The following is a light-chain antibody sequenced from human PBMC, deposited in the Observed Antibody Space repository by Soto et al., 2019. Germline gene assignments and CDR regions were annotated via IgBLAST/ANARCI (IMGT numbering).Light chain of an antibody. J-gene: IGKJ4*01. Sequence: EIVLTQSPGTLSLSPGERATLSCRASQSVSSHLAWYQQKPGQAPRLLIYSASSRATGIPDRFSGSGSGTDFTLTISRLEPEDFAVYYCRQYGSSPPLTFGGGTKVESK. CDR3: RQYGSSPPLT. CDR1: QSVSSH. V-gene: IGKV3-20*01. CDR2: SAS.